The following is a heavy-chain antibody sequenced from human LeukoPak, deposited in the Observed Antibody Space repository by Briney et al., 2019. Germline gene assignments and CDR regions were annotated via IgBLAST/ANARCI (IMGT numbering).Heavy chain of an antibody. D-gene: IGHD3-3*01. Sequence: PSETLSLTCTVSGGSISSYYWSWIRQPPGKGLEWIRYIYYSGSTNYNPSLKSRVTISVDTSKNQFSLKLSSVTAADTAVYYCARGRRGTIFGVVTSNGYLYYYYYMDVWGKGTTVTVSS. V-gene: IGHV4-59*01. J-gene: IGHJ6*03. CDR1: GGSISSYY. CDR2: IYYSGST. CDR3: ARGRRGTIFGVVTSNGYLYYYYYMDV.